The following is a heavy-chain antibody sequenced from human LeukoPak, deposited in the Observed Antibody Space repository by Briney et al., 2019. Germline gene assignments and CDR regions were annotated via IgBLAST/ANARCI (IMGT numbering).Heavy chain of an antibody. CDR2: IYYSGST. CDR1: GGSISSSSYY. Sequence: SETLALTCTVSGGSISSSSYYWGWIRQPPGQGLEYIGSIYYSGSTYYNPSLKSRVTISVDTSKNQFSLKLSSVTAADTAVYYCARALGITGTYNWFDPWGQGTLVTVSS. D-gene: IGHD1-20*01. J-gene: IGHJ5*02. V-gene: IGHV4-39*07. CDR3: ARALGITGTYNWFDP.